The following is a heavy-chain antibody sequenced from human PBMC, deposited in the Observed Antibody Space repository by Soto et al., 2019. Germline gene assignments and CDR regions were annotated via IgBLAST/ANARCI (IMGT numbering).Heavy chain of an antibody. CDR3: ARVSTYYDILTGYYGPNPYFDY. J-gene: IGHJ4*02. CDR1: GYTFTSYA. CDR2: INAGNGNT. V-gene: IGHV1-3*01. Sequence: ASVKVSCKASGYTFTSYAMHWVRQAPGQRLEWMGWINAGNGNTKYSQKFQGRVTITRDTSASTAYMELSSLRSEDTAVYYCARVSTYYDILTGYYGPNPYFDYWGQGTLVTVSS. D-gene: IGHD3-9*01.